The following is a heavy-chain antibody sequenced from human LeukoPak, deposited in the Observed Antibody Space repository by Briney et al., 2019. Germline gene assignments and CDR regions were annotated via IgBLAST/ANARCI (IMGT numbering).Heavy chain of an antibody. D-gene: IGHD1-20*01. CDR2: ISGSGYST. V-gene: IGHV3-23*01. J-gene: IGHJ6*03. CDR1: GFTFNNYA. Sequence: PGGSLRLSCVASGFTFNNYAMTWVRQAPGKGLEWVSAISGSGYSTYYADSVKGRFTISRDNSKDTLYLQMNSLRAEDTAVYYCARDVTGTTSPYMDAWGKGTTVTVSS. CDR3: ARDVTGTTSPYMDA.